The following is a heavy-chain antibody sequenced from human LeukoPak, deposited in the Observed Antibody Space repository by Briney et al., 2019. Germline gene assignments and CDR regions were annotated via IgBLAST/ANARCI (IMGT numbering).Heavy chain of an antibody. J-gene: IGHJ6*03. Sequence: SETLSLTFTVSGGSIKTYYCSWSRQSPGKGLEWIGSMSYSGTSNYIPSLKSRVSMTIDISKNKFPLKLTSVTAADTALYFCAAGSRPYSFYYMAVWGTGTTVTVSS. V-gene: IGHV4-59*08. CDR2: MSYSGTS. CDR3: AAGSRPYSFYYMAV. CDR1: GGSIKTYY.